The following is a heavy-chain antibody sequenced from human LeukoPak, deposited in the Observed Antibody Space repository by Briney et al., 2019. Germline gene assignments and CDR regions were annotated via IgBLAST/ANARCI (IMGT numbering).Heavy chain of an antibody. Sequence: SETLSLTCTVSGGSISSYYWSWIRQPPGKGLEWIGYIYYSGSTNYNPSLKSRVTISVDTSKNQLSLKLSSVTAADTAVYYCARAGGYYDILTGRGLLDDAFDIWGQGTMVTVSS. J-gene: IGHJ3*02. D-gene: IGHD3-9*01. CDR3: ARAGGYYDILTGRGLLDDAFDI. V-gene: IGHV4-59*01. CDR1: GGSISSYY. CDR2: IYYSGST.